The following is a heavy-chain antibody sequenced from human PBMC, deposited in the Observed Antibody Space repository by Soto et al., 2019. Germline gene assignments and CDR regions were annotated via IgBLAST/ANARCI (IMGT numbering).Heavy chain of an antibody. V-gene: IGHV2-5*02. CDR3: AHQDTYCSSTSCYGGWVY. CDR2: IYWDDDK. CDR1: GFSLSTSGVG. Sequence: QITLKESGPTLVKPTQTLTLTCTFSGFSLSTSGVGVGWIRQPPGKALEWLALIYWDDDKRYSPSLKSRLTITKDTSKNQVVLTITNMDPVDTATYYCAHQDTYCSSTSCYGGWVYWGQGTLVTVSS. J-gene: IGHJ4*02. D-gene: IGHD2-2*01.